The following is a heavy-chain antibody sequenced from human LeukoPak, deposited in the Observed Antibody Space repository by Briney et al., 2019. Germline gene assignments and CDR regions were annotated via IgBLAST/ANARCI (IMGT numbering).Heavy chain of an antibody. Sequence: GGSLRLSCAASGFTFSSYAMSWFRQAPGKGLEWVSTIGRSGVDTYYADSVKGRFTISKDSSKNTLQMNSLRAEDTAVYYCVRHSGGVYGSSDSWGQGTLVTVSS. D-gene: IGHD1-1*01. J-gene: IGHJ4*02. CDR3: VRHSGGVYGSSDS. CDR2: IGRSGVDT. V-gene: IGHV3-23*01. CDR1: GFTFSSYA.